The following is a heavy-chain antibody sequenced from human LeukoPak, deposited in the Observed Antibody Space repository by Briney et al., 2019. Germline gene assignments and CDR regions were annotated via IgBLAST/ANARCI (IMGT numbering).Heavy chain of an antibody. D-gene: IGHD3-16*02. CDR1: GYTFTGYY. CDR2: INPNSGGT. J-gene: IGHJ4*02. Sequence: GASVKVSCKASGYTFTGYYMHWVRQAPGQGLEWMGWINPNSGGTNYAQKFQGRVTMTRDTSISTAYMELSRLRSDDTAVYYCARPHEGGVIVPGFDYWGQGTLVTVSS. V-gene: IGHV1-2*02. CDR3: ARPHEGGVIVPGFDY.